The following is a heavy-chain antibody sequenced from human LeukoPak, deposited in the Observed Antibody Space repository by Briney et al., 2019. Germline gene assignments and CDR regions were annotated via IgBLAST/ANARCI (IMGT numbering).Heavy chain of an antibody. CDR3: ARDLLDGCSSTSCYTKGWFDP. D-gene: IGHD2-2*02. V-gene: IGHV1-69*04. CDR1: GGTFSSYA. J-gene: IGHJ5*02. Sequence: ASVKVSCKASGGTFSSYAISWVRQAPGQGLEWMGRIIPILGIANYAQKFQGRVTITADKSTSTAYMELSSLRSEDTAVYYCARDLLDGCSSTSCYTKGWFDPRGQGTLVTVSS. CDR2: IIPILGIA.